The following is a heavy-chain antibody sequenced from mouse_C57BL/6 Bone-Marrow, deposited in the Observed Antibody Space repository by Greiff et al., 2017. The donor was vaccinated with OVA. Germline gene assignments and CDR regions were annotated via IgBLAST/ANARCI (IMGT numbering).Heavy chain of an antibody. CDR2: IDPSDSET. J-gene: IGHJ3*01. CDR3: ARSGSRGGFAY. Sequence: QVQLQQPGAELVRPGSSVKLSCKASGYTFTSYWMHWVKQRPIQGLEWIGNIDPSDSETHYNQKFKDKATLTVDKSSSTAYMQLSSLTSEDSAVYACARSGSRGGFAYWGQGTLVTVSA. V-gene: IGHV1-52*01. CDR1: GYTFTSYW. D-gene: IGHD1-1*01.